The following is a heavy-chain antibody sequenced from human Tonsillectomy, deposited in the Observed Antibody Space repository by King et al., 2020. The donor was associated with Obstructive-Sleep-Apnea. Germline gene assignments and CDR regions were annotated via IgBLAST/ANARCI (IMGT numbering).Heavy chain of an antibody. CDR1: GDSISRSYNY. V-gene: IGHV4-39*07. J-gene: IGHJ4*02. Sequence: QLQESGPGLVKPSETLSLTCSVSGDSISRSYNYWGWIRQPPGKGVEYIGSTSHFGNTFYNPSLKSRVSISIDTSKNQLSLNLRSLTAADTAVYYCARGGGGSGSKYFPFDFWGQGTLVSVSS. CDR2: TSHFGNT. CDR3: ARGGGGSGSKYFPFDF. D-gene: IGHD3-10*01.